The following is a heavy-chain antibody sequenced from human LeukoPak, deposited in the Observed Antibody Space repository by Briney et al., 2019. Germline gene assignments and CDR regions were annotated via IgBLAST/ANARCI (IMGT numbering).Heavy chain of an antibody. CDR1: GGSISSSSYY. J-gene: IGHJ4*02. CDR3: ASVDSSGYYSTPY. V-gene: IGHV4-39*07. CDR2: IYYSGST. Sequence: SETLSLTCTVSGGSISSSSYYWGWIRQPPGKGLEWIGSIYYSGSTYYNPSLKSRVTISVDTSKNQFSLKLSSVTAADTAVYYCASVDSSGYYSTPYWGQGTLVTVSS. D-gene: IGHD3-22*01.